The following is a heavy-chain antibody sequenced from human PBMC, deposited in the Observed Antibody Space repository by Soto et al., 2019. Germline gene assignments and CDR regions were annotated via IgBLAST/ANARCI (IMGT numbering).Heavy chain of an antibody. D-gene: IGHD2-15*01. CDR3: ASEGYCSGGSCYSGDYYYGMDV. J-gene: IGHJ6*02. Sequence: QVQLVQSGAEVKKPGSSVKVSCKASGGTFSSYAISWVRQAPGQGLEWMGGIIPIFGTANYAQKFQGRVTISADESTSTGYTELSSLTSEDTAVYYCASEGYCSGGSCYSGDYYYGMDVWGQGTTVTVSS. CDR1: GGTFSSYA. V-gene: IGHV1-69*12. CDR2: IIPIFGTA.